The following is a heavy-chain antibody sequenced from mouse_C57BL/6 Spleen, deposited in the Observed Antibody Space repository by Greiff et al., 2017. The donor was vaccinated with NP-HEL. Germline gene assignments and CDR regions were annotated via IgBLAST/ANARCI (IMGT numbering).Heavy chain of an antibody. CDR3: ARDSNYGYYFDY. V-gene: IGHV5-16*01. D-gene: IGHD2-5*01. CDR1: GFTFSDYY. CDR2: INYDGSST. Sequence: EVKLMESEGGLVQPGSSMKLSCTASGFTFSDYYMAWVRQVPEKGLEWVANINYDGSSTYYLDSLKSRFIISRDNAKNILYLQMSSLKSEDTATYYCARDSNYGYYFDYWGQGTTLTVSS. J-gene: IGHJ2*01.